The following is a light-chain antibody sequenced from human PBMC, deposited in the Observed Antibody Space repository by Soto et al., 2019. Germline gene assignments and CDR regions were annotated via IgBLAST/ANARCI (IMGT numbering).Light chain of an antibody. J-gene: IGLJ2*01. CDR3: SSYGASSTL. CDR1: TSDIGGYNY. CDR2: DVS. V-gene: IGLV2-14*03. Sequence: QSALTQPASGSGYPGQSITISCTGSTSDIGGYNYVSWYQQHPGKAPKLLIYDVSYRPSGISDRFSGSKSGNTASLTISGLQPKDEADYYCSSYGASSTLFGGGTKLTVL.